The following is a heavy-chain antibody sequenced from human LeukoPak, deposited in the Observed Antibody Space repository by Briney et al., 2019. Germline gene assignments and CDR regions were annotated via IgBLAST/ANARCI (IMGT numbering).Heavy chain of an antibody. V-gene: IGHV3-30*03. Sequence: PGRSLRLSCAASGFTFGSYGMHWVRQAPGKGLEWVAVIPYDGSNKYYADSVKGRFTISRDNSKNTLYLQMNSLRAEDTAVYYCARTVVAIAVAGYFDYWGQGTLVTVSS. CDR2: IPYDGSNK. J-gene: IGHJ4*02. D-gene: IGHD6-19*01. CDR1: GFTFGSYG. CDR3: ARTVVAIAVAGYFDY.